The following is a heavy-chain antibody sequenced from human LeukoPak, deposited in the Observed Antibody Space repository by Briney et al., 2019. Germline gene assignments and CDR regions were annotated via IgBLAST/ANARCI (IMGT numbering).Heavy chain of an antibody. CDR3: AKSVDIVATILDY. V-gene: IGHV3-11*03. Sequence: GGSLRLSCVASGFTFSDYYMSWIRQAPGKGLEWVSYIPSTSSYTSYADSVKGRFTISRDNSKNTLYLQMNSLRAEDTAVYYCAKSVDIVATILDYWGQGTLVTVSS. CDR1: GFTFSDYY. D-gene: IGHD5-12*01. J-gene: IGHJ4*02. CDR2: IPSTSSYT.